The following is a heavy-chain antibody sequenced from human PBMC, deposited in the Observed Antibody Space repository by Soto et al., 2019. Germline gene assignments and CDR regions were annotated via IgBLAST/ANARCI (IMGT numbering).Heavy chain of an antibody. Sequence: VQLVESGGGLVQPGGSLRLSCVASGFTFNRYAMNWVRQAPGKGLEWVSYISTTSSGTTIYYADSVKGRFTISRDSAKNSVYLQMNSLRDEDTAVYYCARDGRARPFDFWGQGTLVTVSS. J-gene: IGHJ4*02. CDR1: GFTFNRYA. V-gene: IGHV3-48*02. CDR2: ISTTSSGTTI. D-gene: IGHD5-12*01. CDR3: ARDGRARPFDF.